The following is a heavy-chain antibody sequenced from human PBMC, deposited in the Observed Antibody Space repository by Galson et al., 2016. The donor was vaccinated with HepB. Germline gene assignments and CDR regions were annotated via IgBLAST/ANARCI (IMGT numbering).Heavy chain of an antibody. V-gene: IGHV1-46*01. D-gene: IGHD2-2*01. CDR2: IDPSGGTT. CDR3: AREGVVVVPAANIGFDP. CDR1: GYIFTRYY. Sequence: SVKVSCKASGYIFTRYYMHWVRQVPGQGLEWMGIIDPSGGTTNYAQKFQGRVTMTRDTSTSTVYLELRSLRSEDTAVYYCAREGVVVVPAANIGFDPWGQGTLVTVSP. J-gene: IGHJ5*02.